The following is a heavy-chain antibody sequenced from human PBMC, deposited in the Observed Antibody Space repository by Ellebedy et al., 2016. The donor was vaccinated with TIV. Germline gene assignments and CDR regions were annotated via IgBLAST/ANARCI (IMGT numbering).Heavy chain of an antibody. J-gene: IGHJ5*02. CDR2: IYYTGST. CDR3: ARWFGELLYVRWFDP. CDR1: GDSITRSSYY. D-gene: IGHD3-10*01. Sequence: SETLSLTCTVSGDSITRSSYYWGWIRQPPGKGLEWIASIYYTGSTDYNPSLKSRVTISADTSKNQFSLRLSSVTAANPAVYYCARWFGELLYVRWFDPWGQGTLVTVSS. V-gene: IGHV4-39*01.